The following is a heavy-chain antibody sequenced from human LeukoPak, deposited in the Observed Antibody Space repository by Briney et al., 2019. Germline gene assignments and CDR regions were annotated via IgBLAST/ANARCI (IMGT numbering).Heavy chain of an antibody. Sequence: GGSLRLSCAVSRFAFSTYAMTWVRQAPGQGLEYVSTISSNGADTYYADSVKGRFTISRDNSKNTLYLQMNSLRAEDTAVYYCARGGRYGDYVGFDYWGQGTLVTVSS. CDR1: RFAFSTYA. CDR2: ISSNGADT. D-gene: IGHD4-17*01. J-gene: IGHJ4*02. V-gene: IGHV3-23*01. CDR3: ARGGRYGDYVGFDY.